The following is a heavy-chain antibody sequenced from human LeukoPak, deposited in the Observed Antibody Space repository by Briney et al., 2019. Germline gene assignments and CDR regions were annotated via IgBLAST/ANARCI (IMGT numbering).Heavy chain of an antibody. V-gene: IGHV3-7*03. Sequence: TGGSLRLSCAASGFTFSSYWMSWVRQAPGKGLEWVANIKQDGSEKYYVDSVKGRFTISRDNAKNSLYLQMNSLRAEDTAVYYCARDVSSGWYDAFGIWGQGTMVTVSS. CDR3: ARDVSSGWYDAFGI. CDR2: IKQDGSEK. CDR1: GFTFSSYW. D-gene: IGHD6-19*01. J-gene: IGHJ3*02.